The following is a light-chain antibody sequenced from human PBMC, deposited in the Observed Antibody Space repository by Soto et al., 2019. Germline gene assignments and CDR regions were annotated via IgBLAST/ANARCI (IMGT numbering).Light chain of an antibody. CDR1: QSISSNF. CDR2: GES. V-gene: IGKV3-20*01. J-gene: IGKJ4*01. CDR3: QQYGVSPT. Sequence: TQSPSTLSLAPGERATLSCRASQSISSNFLAWYQHKPGQAPRLLIYGESSRATGIPDRFSGSASGTDFTLTISGLEPEDFAVYYCQQYGVSPTFGGGTKVDIK.